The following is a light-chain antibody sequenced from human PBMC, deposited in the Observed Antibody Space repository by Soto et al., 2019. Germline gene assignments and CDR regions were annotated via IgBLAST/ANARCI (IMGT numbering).Light chain of an antibody. CDR2: DAS. CDR1: QSVSSY. J-gene: IGKJ2*01. Sequence: EIVLTQSPATLSLSPGERATLSCRASQSVSSYLAWYQQKPGQAPRLLIYDASNRATDIPAMFSGSGSATDFTLTISSLEPEDFAFYYYQQRSNWPKYTFGQGTKLESK. V-gene: IGKV3-11*01. CDR3: QQRSNWPKYT.